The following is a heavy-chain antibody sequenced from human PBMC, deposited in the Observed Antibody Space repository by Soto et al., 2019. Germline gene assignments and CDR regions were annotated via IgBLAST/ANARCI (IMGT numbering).Heavy chain of an antibody. CDR3: TRHRKDISIAVAGTRFDP. J-gene: IGHJ5*02. CDR1: GFTFSGSA. V-gene: IGHV3-73*01. Sequence: PGGSLRLSCAASGFTFSGSAMHWVRQASGKGLEWVGRIRSKANSYATAYAASVKGRFTISRDDSKNTAYLQMNSLKTEDTAVYYCTRHRKDISIAVAGTRFDPWGQGTLVTVSS. CDR2: IRSKANSYAT. D-gene: IGHD6-19*01.